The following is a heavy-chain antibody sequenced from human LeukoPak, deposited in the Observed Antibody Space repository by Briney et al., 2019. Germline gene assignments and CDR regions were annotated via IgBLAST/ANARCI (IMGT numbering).Heavy chain of an antibody. CDR3: ARPYYYDSRIDP. J-gene: IGHJ5*02. CDR2: MYYSGST. Sequence: SQTLSLTCSVYRRSISSGDYYWSWIRQSQGKGLEWIGYMYYSGSTYYNPSLKSRVVISVDTSKNQFSLKLSSVTAADTAVYYCARPYYYDSRIDPWGQGILVTVSS. V-gene: IGHV4-30-4*01. D-gene: IGHD3-22*01. CDR1: RRSISSGDYY.